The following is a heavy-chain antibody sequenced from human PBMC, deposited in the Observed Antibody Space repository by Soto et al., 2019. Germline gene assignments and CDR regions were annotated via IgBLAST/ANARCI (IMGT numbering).Heavy chain of an antibody. CDR3: ARDQAAGDDYYYYYGMDV. D-gene: IGHD6-13*01. CDR2: ISYDGSNK. V-gene: IGHV3-30-3*01. J-gene: IGHJ6*02. Sequence: QVQLVESGGGVVQPGRSLRLSCAASGFTFSSYAMHWVRQAPGKGLEWVAGISYDGSNKYYADSVKGRFTISRDNSKNTLYLQMNSLRAEDTAVYYCARDQAAGDDYYYYYGMDVWGQGTTVTVSS. CDR1: GFTFSSYA.